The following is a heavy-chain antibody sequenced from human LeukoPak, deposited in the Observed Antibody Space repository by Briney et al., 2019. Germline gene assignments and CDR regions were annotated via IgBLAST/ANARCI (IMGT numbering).Heavy chain of an antibody. CDR1: GFTVSSNY. J-gene: IGHJ5*02. CDR2: IYIGGST. D-gene: IGHD1-1*01. V-gene: IGHV3-53*01. CDR3: ARAWNDDWFDP. Sequence: GGSLRLSCAASGFTVSSNYMSWVRQAPGKGLEWVSVIYIGGSTYYADSVKGRFTISRDNSKNTLYLQMNSLRAEDTAVYYCARAWNDDWFDPWGQGTLVTVSS.